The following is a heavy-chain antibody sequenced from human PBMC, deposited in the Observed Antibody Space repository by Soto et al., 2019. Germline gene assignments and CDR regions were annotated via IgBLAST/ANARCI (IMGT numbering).Heavy chain of an antibody. D-gene: IGHD2-21*02. CDR3: SGALTVTAFDY. Sequence: VQLQESGPGLVKASETLSLNCSVSGGPFNTGGYYWSWIRQHPGKGLEWLGYVYDSGHTYYNPPLRRRLTISLDKSKNQFSLKLSSVTAADTAIYYCSGALTVTAFDYWGQGTLVNVSS. CDR2: VYDSGHT. J-gene: IGHJ4*02. CDR1: GGPFNTGGYY. V-gene: IGHV4-31*09.